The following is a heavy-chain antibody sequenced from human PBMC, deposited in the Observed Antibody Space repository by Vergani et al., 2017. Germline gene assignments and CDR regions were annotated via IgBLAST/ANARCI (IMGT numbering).Heavy chain of an antibody. CDR2: IRSDESRR. CDR1: GFKFSQFG. J-gene: IGHJ4*02. V-gene: IGHV3-30*02. CDR3: AKEGGGYCSGGTCYPEY. D-gene: IGHD2-15*01. Sequence: QVQLVESGGGVVQPGTSLILSCEASGFKFSQFGMHWVRQGPGKGLEWVASIRSDESRRYYGDSMEGPFTISRDNSKNTLYLQMKSLRPEDTAVYYCAKEGGGYCSGGTCYPEYWGQGTLVIVSS.